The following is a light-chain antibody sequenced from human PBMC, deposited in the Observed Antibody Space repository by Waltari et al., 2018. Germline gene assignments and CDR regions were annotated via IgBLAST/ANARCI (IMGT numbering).Light chain of an antibody. CDR2: DVT. V-gene: IGLV2-11*01. CDR1: GSDVGDFNS. J-gene: IGLJ3*02. Sequence: QSALTQPRSVSGSPGQSVTISCAATGSDVGDFNSVSWYQQHPGKAPKLVIFDVTKWPSGVPDRFSGSKSGTSASLTVSGLQAEDEADYYCCSYAGIWVFGGGTKLTVL. CDR3: CSYAGIWV.